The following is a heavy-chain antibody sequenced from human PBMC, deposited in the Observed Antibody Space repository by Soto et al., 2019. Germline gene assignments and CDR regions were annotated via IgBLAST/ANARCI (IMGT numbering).Heavy chain of an antibody. CDR1: SGSFSGYY. CDR3: ARGRRGVPLYSEYCYMDV. V-gene: IGHV4-34*01. J-gene: IGHJ6*03. CDR2: INHSGST. D-gene: IGHD3-10*01. Sequence: ETLSLTCAVYSGSFSGYYWSWIRQPPGKGLEWIGEINHSGSTNYNPSLKSRVTISVDTSKNQFSLKLSSVTAADTAVYYCARGRRGVPLYSEYCYMDVWAKGTTVTVSS.